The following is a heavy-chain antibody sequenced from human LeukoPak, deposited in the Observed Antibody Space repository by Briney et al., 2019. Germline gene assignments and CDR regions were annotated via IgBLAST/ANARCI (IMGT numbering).Heavy chain of an antibody. J-gene: IGHJ4*02. CDR2: IKQDGSEK. D-gene: IGHD1-1*01. CDR3: ARSRGLYNWNDEYYFDY. CDR1: GLTFSSYW. Sequence: GGSLRLSCAASGLTFSSYWMSWVRQAPGKGLEWVANIKQDGSEKYYVDSVKGRFTISRDNAKNSLYLQMNSLRAEDTAVYYCARSRGLYNWNDEYYFDYWGQGTLVTVSS. V-gene: IGHV3-7*01.